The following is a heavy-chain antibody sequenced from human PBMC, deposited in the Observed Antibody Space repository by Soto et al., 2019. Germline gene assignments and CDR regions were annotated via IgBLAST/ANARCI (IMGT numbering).Heavy chain of an antibody. CDR2: ISSSGSAI. V-gene: IGHV3-48*02. Sequence: PGGSLRLSCAASGFTFSSHTMNWVRQAPGKGLEWVSFISSSGSAIYYADSVKGRFTISRDNAKNSLYLHLSRLRDEDSAVYYCARDRNYYYYGMDVWGQGTTVTVSS. CDR1: GFTFSSHT. J-gene: IGHJ6*02. CDR3: ARDRNYYYYGMDV.